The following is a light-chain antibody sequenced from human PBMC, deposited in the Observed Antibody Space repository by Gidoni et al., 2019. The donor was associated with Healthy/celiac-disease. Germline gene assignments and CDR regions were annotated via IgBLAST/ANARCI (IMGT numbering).Light chain of an antibody. CDR3: QQYNNWPPYT. CDR2: GAS. J-gene: IGKJ2*01. Sequence: DIVMTQSPATLSVSPGERATLSCRARQSVSSNLAWYQQKPGQAPRLLIYGASTRATGIPARFSGSGSGTEFTLTISSLQSEDFAVYYCQQYNNWPPYTFXXXTKLEIK. V-gene: IGKV3-15*01. CDR1: QSVSSN.